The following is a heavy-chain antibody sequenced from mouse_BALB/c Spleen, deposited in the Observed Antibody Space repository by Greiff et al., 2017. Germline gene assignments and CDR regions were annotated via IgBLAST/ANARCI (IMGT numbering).Heavy chain of an antibody. Sequence: VQLQQSGPSLVKPSQTLSLTCSVTGDSITSGYWNWIRKFPGNKLEYMGYISYSGSTYYNPSLKSRISITRDTSKNQYYLQLNSVTTEDTATYYGARGGYRYDYYAMDYWGQGTSVTVSS. CDR3: ARGGYRYDYYAMDY. V-gene: IGHV3-8*02. J-gene: IGHJ4*01. D-gene: IGHD2-14*01. CDR1: GDSITSGY. CDR2: ISYSGST.